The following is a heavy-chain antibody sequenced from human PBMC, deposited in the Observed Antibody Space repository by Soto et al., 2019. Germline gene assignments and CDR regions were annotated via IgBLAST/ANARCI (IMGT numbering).Heavy chain of an antibody. CDR1: GGSISSGGYY. CDR2: IYYSGST. Sequence: QVQLQESGPGLVKPSQTLSLTCTVSGGSISSGGYYWSWIRQHPGKGLEWIGYIYYSGSTYYNLSLKSRVTISVDTSKNQFSLKLSSVTAADTAVYYCAREYYGYYFWFDPWGQGTLVTVSS. D-gene: IGHD4-17*01. J-gene: IGHJ5*02. V-gene: IGHV4-31*03. CDR3: AREYYGYYFWFDP.